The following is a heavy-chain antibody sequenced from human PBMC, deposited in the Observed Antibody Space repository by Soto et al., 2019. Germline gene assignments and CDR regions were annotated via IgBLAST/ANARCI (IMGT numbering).Heavy chain of an antibody. V-gene: IGHV3-74*01. Sequence: EVQLVESGGGLVQPGGSLSLSCIVSDFTFSSSWMHWVRQGPGKGLVWVSRINSDASNTNYADSVKGRFTTSSDNAKNMLYLQMNSLSAADTDRYYCVKGWADYWGQGTLVTVS. CDR3: VKGWADY. J-gene: IGHJ4*02. CDR2: INSDASNT. CDR1: DFTFSSSW. D-gene: IGHD1-26*01.